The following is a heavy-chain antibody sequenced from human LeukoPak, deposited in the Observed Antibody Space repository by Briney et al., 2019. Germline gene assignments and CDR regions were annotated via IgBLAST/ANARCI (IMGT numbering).Heavy chain of an antibody. D-gene: IGHD2-8*02. J-gene: IGHJ4*02. CDR1: GYTFTGYY. V-gene: IGHV1-2*02. CDR3: ARGTGRGYNFGY. Sequence: GASVKVSCRASGYTFTGYYIHWVRQAAGQGLEWMGWINPNNGATDYAQNFQGRVTMTRDTSISTAYMELSRLRSDDTAVYYCARGTGRGYNFGYWGQGTLVTVSS. CDR2: INPNNGAT.